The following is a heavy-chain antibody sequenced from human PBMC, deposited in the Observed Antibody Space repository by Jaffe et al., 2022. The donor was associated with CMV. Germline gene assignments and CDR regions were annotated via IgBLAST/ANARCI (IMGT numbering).Heavy chain of an antibody. V-gene: IGHV5-51*01. CDR2: IYPGDSDT. Sequence: EVQLVQSGAEVKKPGESLKISCKGSGYSFTSYWIGWVRQMPGKGLEWMGIIYPGDSDTRYSPSFQGQVTISADKSISTAYLQWSSLKASDTAMYYCARYKGDYERYYYYYYYMDVWGKGTTVTVSS. CDR3: ARYKGDYERYYYYYYYMDV. D-gene: IGHD4-17*01. J-gene: IGHJ6*03. CDR1: GYSFTSYW.